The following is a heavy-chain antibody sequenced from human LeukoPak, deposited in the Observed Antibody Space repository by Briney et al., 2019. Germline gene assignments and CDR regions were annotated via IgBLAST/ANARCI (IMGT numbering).Heavy chain of an antibody. CDR3: ASVRGYSYYFDY. CDR1: GGSISSYY. Sequence: SETLSLTCTVSGGSISSYYWSWIRQPPGKGLEWIGYIYYSGSTNHNPSLKSRVTISVDTSKNQFSLKLSSVTAADTAVYYCASVRGYSYYFDYWGQGTLVTVSS. V-gene: IGHV4-59*01. CDR2: IYYSGST. D-gene: IGHD5-18*01. J-gene: IGHJ4*02.